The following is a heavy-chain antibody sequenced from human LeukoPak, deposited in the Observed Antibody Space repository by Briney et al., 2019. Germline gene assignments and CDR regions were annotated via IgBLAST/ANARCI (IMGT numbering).Heavy chain of an antibody. Sequence: SGGSLRLSCAASGFTFSSYWMSWVRQAPGKGLEGVANIKQDGSEKYYVFSVKGRFTISRDNAKNSLYLQMNSLRAEDTAVYYCARDDCSSISCYHNWFDPWGQGTLVTVSS. CDR1: GFTFSSYW. CDR2: IKQDGSEK. V-gene: IGHV3-7*01. D-gene: IGHD2-2*01. J-gene: IGHJ5*02. CDR3: ARDDCSSISCYHNWFDP.